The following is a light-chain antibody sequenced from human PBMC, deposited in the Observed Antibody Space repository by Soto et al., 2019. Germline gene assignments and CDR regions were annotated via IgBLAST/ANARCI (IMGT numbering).Light chain of an antibody. J-gene: IGLJ2*01. CDR1: SSNIGKNF. Sequence: QSVLTQPPSASVTPGQRVTISCSGSSSNIGKNFVSWYQHLPGAAPKLLIYRNDQRPSGVPDRFSGSKSGTSASLAISGLRSDDESDYYCAAWDASLNGPIFGGGTKLTVL. V-gene: IGLV1-47*01. CDR2: RND. CDR3: AAWDASLNGPI.